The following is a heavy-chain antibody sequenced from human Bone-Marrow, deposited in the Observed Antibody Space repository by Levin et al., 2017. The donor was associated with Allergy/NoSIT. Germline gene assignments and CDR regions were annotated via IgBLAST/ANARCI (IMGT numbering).Heavy chain of an antibody. CDR3: AKGGVGDYDEGSFDY. J-gene: IGHJ4*02. Sequence: GGSLRLSCAASGFTFDDYAMHWVRQAPGKGLEWVSGISWNSGSIGYADSVKGRFTISRDNAKNSLYLQMNSLRAEDTALYYCAKGGVGDYDEGSFDYWGQGTLVTVSS. D-gene: IGHD4-17*01. CDR1: GFTFDDYA. V-gene: IGHV3-9*01. CDR2: ISWNSGSI.